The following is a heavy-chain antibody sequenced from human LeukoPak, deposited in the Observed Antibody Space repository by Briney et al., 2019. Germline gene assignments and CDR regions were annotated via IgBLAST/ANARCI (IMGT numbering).Heavy chain of an antibody. V-gene: IGHV4-39*07. Sequence: SETLSLTCTVSGGSICSSSYYWGWIRQPPGKGLEWIGSIYYSGSTYYNPSLKSRVTISVDTSKNQFSLKLSSVTAADTAAYYCAFDSSGYYYFDYWGQGTLVTVSS. CDR3: AFDSSGYYYFDY. J-gene: IGHJ4*02. D-gene: IGHD3-22*01. CDR1: GGSICSSSYY. CDR2: IYYSGST.